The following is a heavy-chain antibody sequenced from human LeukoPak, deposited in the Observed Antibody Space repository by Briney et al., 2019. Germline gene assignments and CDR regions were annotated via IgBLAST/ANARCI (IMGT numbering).Heavy chain of an antibody. V-gene: IGHV3-7*04. D-gene: IGHD5-24*01. CDR1: GFPFSSYW. Sequence: GGSLRLSCVASGFPFSSYWMTWVRQAPGKGLEWVANIKQDGSKKSHVDSVKGRFTISRDNAKNSLYLQMNSLRAEDTAIYYCTRVGYIDEGIDYWGQGTLVTVSS. J-gene: IGHJ4*02. CDR2: IKQDGSKK. CDR3: TRVGYIDEGIDY.